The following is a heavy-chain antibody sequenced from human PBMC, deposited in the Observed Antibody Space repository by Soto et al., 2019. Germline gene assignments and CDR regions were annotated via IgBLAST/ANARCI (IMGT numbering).Heavy chain of an antibody. CDR1: GGSLSSGF. CDR2: IHYSGSA. J-gene: IGHJ4*02. CDR3: TVGGGWLTDY. Sequence: QVQLQESGPGLVKPWETLSLTWSVSGGSLSSGFWGWFRQPPGKGLEWIGFIHYSGSATYNPSLTSRLTLSLDTSKNHFSLRLSSVTAADTALYYCTVGGGWLTDYWGQGTLVTVSS. D-gene: IGHD5-12*01. V-gene: IGHV4-59*01.